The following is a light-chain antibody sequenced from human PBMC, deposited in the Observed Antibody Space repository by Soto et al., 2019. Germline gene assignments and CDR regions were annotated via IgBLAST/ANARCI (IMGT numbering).Light chain of an antibody. J-gene: IGLJ2*01. CDR2: GNS. CDR3: QSYDSSLSVV. CDR1: SSNIGAGYD. Sequence: QSVLTQPPSVSGAPGQRVTISCTGSSSNIGAGYDVHWYQQLPGTAPKLLISGNSKRPSGVPDRFSGSKSGTSASLAITGLQAEDEADYYCQSYDSSLSVVFGGGTKLTVL. V-gene: IGLV1-40*01.